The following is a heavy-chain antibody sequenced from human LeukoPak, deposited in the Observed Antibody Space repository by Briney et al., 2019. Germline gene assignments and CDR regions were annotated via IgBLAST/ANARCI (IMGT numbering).Heavy chain of an antibody. CDR2: MYLSGTT. J-gene: IGHJ4*02. CDR1: GDSINSLDL. CDR3: ASYIVGALRY. D-gene: IGHD1-26*01. Sequence: SETLSLTCTVSGDSINSLDLWSWVRQPPGKGLEWIGEMYLSGTTHSNPSVKSRVTISIDTSKNQFSLKLSSVTAADTAVYYCASYIVGALRYWGQGTLVTVSS. V-gene: IGHV4-4*02.